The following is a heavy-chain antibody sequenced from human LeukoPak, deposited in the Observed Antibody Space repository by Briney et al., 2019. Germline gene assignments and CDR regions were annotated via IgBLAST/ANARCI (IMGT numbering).Heavy chain of an antibody. Sequence: GRSLRLSCAASGFTFSSYAMHWVRQAPGKGLEWVAVISYDGSNKYYADSVKGRFTISRDNSKNTLYLQMNSLRAEDTAVYYCARDLGEYYDSSGYSFVGAFDIRGQGTMVTVSS. CDR1: GFTFSSYA. CDR3: ARDLGEYYDSSGYSFVGAFDI. V-gene: IGHV3-30*04. CDR2: ISYDGSNK. J-gene: IGHJ3*02. D-gene: IGHD3-22*01.